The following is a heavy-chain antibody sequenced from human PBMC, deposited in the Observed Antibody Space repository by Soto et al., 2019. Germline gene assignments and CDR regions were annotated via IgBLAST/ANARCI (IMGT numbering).Heavy chain of an antibody. Sequence: QVPLVQSGAEVKKPGASVKVSCKASGYTFTSYGISWVRQAPGQGLEWMGWISAYNGNTNYAQKLQGRVTMTTDTSTSTAYMELRSLRSYDTAVYYCARGPPSYCSSTSCYLHDAFDIWGQGTMVTVSS. D-gene: IGHD2-2*01. CDR2: ISAYNGNT. J-gene: IGHJ3*02. CDR1: GYTFTSYG. CDR3: ARGPPSYCSSTSCYLHDAFDI. V-gene: IGHV1-18*01.